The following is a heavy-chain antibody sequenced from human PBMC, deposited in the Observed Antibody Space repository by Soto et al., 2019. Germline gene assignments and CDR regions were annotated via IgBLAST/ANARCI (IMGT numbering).Heavy chain of an antibody. CDR3: ARGVSGAGWLTEF. J-gene: IGHJ4*02. Sequence: QEQLVQSGAEVKKPGSSVKVYCKASGGIFSSYAISWVRQSPGQGLEWMGGIIPIFGTANYAQKFQGRVTITAEESANTADVDLSSLQCEDTAMYYCARGVSGAGWLTEFWGEGELVIVS. CDR2: IIPIFGTA. V-gene: IGHV1-69*01. D-gene: IGHD3-10*01. CDR1: GGIFSSYA.